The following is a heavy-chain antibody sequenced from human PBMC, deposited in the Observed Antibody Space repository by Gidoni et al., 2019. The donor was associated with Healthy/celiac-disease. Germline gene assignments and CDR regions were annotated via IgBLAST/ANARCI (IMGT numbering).Heavy chain of an antibody. Sequence: QVQLVQSGAEVKKPGTSVKVSCKASGYTFTSSAINWVRQATGQGLEWMGWMNPNSGNKGYEQKFQGRVTMTRNTSIRTAYMELSSLRSEDTAVYYCATLYYYGSGSPDYWGQGTLVTVSS. D-gene: IGHD3-10*01. CDR3: ATLYYYGSGSPDY. CDR2: MNPNSGNK. J-gene: IGHJ4*02. V-gene: IGHV1-8*01. CDR1: GYTFTSSA.